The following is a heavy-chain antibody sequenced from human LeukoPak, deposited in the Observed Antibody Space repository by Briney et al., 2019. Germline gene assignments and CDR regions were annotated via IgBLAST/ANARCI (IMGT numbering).Heavy chain of an antibody. CDR2: IYYSGST. V-gene: IGHV4-39*01. CDR3: ARQDYSSSGLHY. J-gene: IGHJ4*02. D-gene: IGHD6-13*01. CDR1: GGSISSSSYY. Sequence: SETLSLTCTVSGGSISSSSYYWGWIRQPPGKGLEWIGSIYYSGSTNYNPSLKSRVTISVDTSKNQFSLKLSSVTAADTAVYYCARQDYSSSGLHYWGQGTLVTVSS.